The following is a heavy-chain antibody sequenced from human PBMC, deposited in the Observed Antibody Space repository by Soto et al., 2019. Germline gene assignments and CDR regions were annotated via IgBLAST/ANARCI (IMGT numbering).Heavy chain of an antibody. D-gene: IGHD2-15*01. V-gene: IGHV3-30*18. CDR2: ISYDGSNK. CDR1: GFTFSSYG. J-gene: IGHJ6*02. CDR3: AKDRDIVVVVAAIAGMDV. Sequence: PGGSLRLSCAASGFTFSSYGMHWVRQAPGKGLERVAVISYDGSNKYYADSVKGRFTISRDNSKNTLYLQMNSLRAEDTALYYFAKDRDIVVVVAAIAGMDVWGQGTTVTVSS.